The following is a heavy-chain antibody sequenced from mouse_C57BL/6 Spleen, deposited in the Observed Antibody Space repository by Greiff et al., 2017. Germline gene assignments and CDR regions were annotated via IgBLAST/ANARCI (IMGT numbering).Heavy chain of an antibody. CDR2: INPYNGGT. CDR1: GYTFTDYY. J-gene: IGHJ2*01. D-gene: IGHD1-1*01. Sequence: EVKLVESGPVLVKPGASVKMSCKASGYTFTDYYMNWVKQSHGKSLEWIGVINPYNGGTSYNQKFKGKATLTVDKSSRTAYMELNSLTSEDSAVYYCARGYYGSSHFDYWGQGTTLTVSS. V-gene: IGHV1-19*01. CDR3: ARGYYGSSHFDY.